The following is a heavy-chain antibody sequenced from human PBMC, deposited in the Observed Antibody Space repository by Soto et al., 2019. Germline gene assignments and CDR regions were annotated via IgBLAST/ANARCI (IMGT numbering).Heavy chain of an antibody. CDR1: GFTFINYG. CDR2: ISYDGSIE. V-gene: IGHV3-30*03. J-gene: IGHJ4*02. Sequence: QVQLVESGGGVVQPGRSLRLSCAASGFTFINYGMHWVRQAPGKGLDWVAVISYDGSIEYYSESVKGRFTMSRDNSENTEYLQMNSLRTEDTAVYFCGRDWVWFGAHPIDNWGQGTLVTVSS. CDR3: GRDWVWFGAHPIDN. D-gene: IGHD3-10*01.